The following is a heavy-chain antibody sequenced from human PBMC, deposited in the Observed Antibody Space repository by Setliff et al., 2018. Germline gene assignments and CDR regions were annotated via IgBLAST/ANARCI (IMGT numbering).Heavy chain of an antibody. CDR3: ARGADTVVAPYDAFDI. D-gene: IGHD2-15*01. CDR2: IYYSGST. Sequence: TSETLSLTCTVSGGSISSSSYYWGWIRQPPGKGLEWIGSIYYSGSTYYNPSLKSRVTISVDTSKNQFSLKLSSVTAADTAVYYCARGADTVVAPYDAFDIWGQGTMVTVSS. CDR1: GGSISSSSYY. V-gene: IGHV4-39*07. J-gene: IGHJ3*02.